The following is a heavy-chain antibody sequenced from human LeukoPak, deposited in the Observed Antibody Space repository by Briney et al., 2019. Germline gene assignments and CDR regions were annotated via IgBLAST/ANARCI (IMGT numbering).Heavy chain of an antibody. V-gene: IGHV3-23*01. CDR2: ITGRGEST. Sequence: PGGSLRLSCAASGFTFSSYGMNWVRQAPGKGLEWVSGITGRGESTYYADSVKGRFTISRDNSKNTLYLQMYSLRAGDTAIYYCAKDRRLASFDYGGQGTLVTVSS. CDR3: AKDRRLASFDY. J-gene: IGHJ4*02. D-gene: IGHD6-25*01. CDR1: GFTFSSYG.